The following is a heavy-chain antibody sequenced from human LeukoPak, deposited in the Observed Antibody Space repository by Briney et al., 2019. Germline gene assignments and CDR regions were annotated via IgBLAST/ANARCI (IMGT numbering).Heavy chain of an antibody. J-gene: IGHJ5*02. CDR3: ARDREISQQLNWFDP. V-gene: IGHV1-69*06. CDR2: ILPIFGTA. Sequence: SVKVSCKASGGTFSSYAISWVRQAPGQRLEWMGGILPIFGTANYAQKFQGRVTITADKSTSTAYMELSSLRSEDTAVYYCARDREISQQLNWFDPWGQGTLVTVSS. D-gene: IGHD6-13*01. CDR1: GGTFSSYA.